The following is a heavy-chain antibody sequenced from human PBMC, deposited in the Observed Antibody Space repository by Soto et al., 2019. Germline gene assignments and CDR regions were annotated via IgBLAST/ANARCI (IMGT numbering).Heavy chain of an antibody. CDR1: GYTFSTFD. D-gene: IGHD5-12*01. Sequence: QVQLVQSGAEVKKPGASVKVSCKASGYTFSTFDISWVRQAPGQGLEWVAWISPFSGNTYSAQKFHGRVTLTADTSTSTAYMEMRTMRSDDTAVYYCARESGVYDTGSDVYYYYGMDVWGQGTTVTVSS. CDR3: ARESGVYDTGSDVYYYYGMDV. J-gene: IGHJ6*02. V-gene: IGHV1-18*01. CDR2: ISPFSGNT.